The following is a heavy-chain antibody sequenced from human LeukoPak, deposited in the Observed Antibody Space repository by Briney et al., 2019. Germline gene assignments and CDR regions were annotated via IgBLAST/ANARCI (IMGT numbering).Heavy chain of an antibody. CDR3: ARLTYYYDSSGNNFDY. D-gene: IGHD3-22*01. Sequence: GGSLRLSCAASGFTFSSYATHWVRQAPGKGLKWVAVISYDGSNKYYADSVKGRFTISRDNSKNTLYLQMNSLRAEDTAVYYCARLTYYYDSSGNNFDYWGQGTLVTVSS. CDR2: ISYDGSNK. J-gene: IGHJ4*02. CDR1: GFTFSSYA. V-gene: IGHV3-30-3*01.